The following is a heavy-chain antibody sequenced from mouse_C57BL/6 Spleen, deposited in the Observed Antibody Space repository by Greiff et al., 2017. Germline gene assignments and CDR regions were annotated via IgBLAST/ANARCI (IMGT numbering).Heavy chain of an antibody. CDR2: IHPNSGST. Sequence: QVQLQQPGAELVKPGASVKLSCKASGYTFTSYWMHWVKQRPGQGLEWIGMIHPNSGSTNYNEKFKSKATLTVDKSSSTAYMQLSSLTSEDSAVYYCATRRDYGYDGGYFDYWGQGTTLTVSS. CDR3: ATRRDYGYDGGYFDY. CDR1: GYTFTSYW. J-gene: IGHJ2*01. V-gene: IGHV1-64*01. D-gene: IGHD2-2*01.